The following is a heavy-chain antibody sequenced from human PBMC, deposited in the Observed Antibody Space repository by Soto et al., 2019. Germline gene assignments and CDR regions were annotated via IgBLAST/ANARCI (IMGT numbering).Heavy chain of an antibody. V-gene: IGHV1-69*15. Sequence: QVQLVQSGAEVKKPGSSVKVSCQASGGSFRRESINWVRQAPGQGPEWMGNILPFFGTADYAQKFQGRLTLTADVSTTTVYMELSSLRFEDTAVYYCAREHEFGGNSDAFDVWGQGTMVIVSS. CDR2: ILPFFGTA. J-gene: IGHJ3*01. CDR3: AREHEFGGNSDAFDV. D-gene: IGHD2-15*01. CDR1: GGSFRRES.